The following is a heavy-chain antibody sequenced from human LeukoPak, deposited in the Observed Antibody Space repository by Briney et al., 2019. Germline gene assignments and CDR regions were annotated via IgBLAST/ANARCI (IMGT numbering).Heavy chain of an antibody. CDR2: MNSGGSGT. CDR1: GFTFSRYW. CDR3: ARDPGCRIDY. J-gene: IGHJ4*02. V-gene: IGHV3-74*01. Sequence: GGSLRLSCAASGFTFSRYWMHWVRQAPGKGLEWVSLMNSGGSGTGYADSVKGRFNVSRDNAKNTLYPQMNSLRAEDTAVYYCARDPGCRIDYWGQGTLVTVSS.